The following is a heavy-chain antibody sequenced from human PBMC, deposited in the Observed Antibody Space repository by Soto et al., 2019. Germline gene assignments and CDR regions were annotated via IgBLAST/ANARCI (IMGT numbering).Heavy chain of an antibody. CDR3: ARGDSSSWYWFDP. CDR1: GGSISSGDYY. D-gene: IGHD6-13*01. J-gene: IGHJ5*02. V-gene: IGHV4-30-4*01. Sequence: SETLSLTCTVSGGSISSGDYYWSWIRQPPGKGLEWIGYIYYSGSTYYNPSLKIRVTISVYTSKNQFSLKLSSVTAADTAVYYCARGDSSSWYWFDPWGQGTLVTVPQ. CDR2: IYYSGST.